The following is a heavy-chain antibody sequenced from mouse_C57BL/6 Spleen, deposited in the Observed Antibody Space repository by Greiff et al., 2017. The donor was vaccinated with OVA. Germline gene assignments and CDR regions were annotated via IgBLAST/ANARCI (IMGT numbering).Heavy chain of an antibody. D-gene: IGHD1-1*01. CDR3: ARKRYYGSPYYFDY. CDR1: GYTFTDYY. J-gene: IGHJ2*01. CDR2: INPNNGGT. V-gene: IGHV1-26*01. Sequence: EVQLQQSGPELVKPGASVKISCKASGYTFTDYYMNWVKQSHGKSLEWIGDINPNNGGTSYNQKFKGKATLTVDKSSSTAYMELRSLTSEDSAVYYCARKRYYGSPYYFDYWGQGTTLTVSS.